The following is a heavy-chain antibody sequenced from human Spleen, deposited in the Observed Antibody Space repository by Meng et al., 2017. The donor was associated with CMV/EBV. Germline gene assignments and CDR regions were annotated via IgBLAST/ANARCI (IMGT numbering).Heavy chain of an antibody. D-gene: IGHD3-3*01. V-gene: IGHV4-39*07. CDR2: VEYHGKA. Sequence: GSLRLSCSISAASISSSHYWGWIRQPPGKGLEWIANVEYHGKAHYNPSLKSRVTISLDTSKKQFSLNMSSVTAADTALYYCARGFRLSIFGPEGYFDLWGRGTLVTVSS. CDR1: AASISSSHY. J-gene: IGHJ2*01. CDR3: ARGFRLSIFGPEGYFDL.